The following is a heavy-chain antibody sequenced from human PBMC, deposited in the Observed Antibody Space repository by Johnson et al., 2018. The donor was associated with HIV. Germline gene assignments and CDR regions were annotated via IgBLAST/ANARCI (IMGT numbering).Heavy chain of an antibody. V-gene: IGHV3-30*02. Sequence: QMQLVESGGGEVQPGGSLRLSCAASRLTFNSYDMNWVRQAPGKGLEWVAFIRYDGSSKYYGDSVKGRFTISRDNSKNTLYLQMNSLRTEDTAVYYCANEYFDIWGQGTMVTVSS. CDR2: IRYDGSSK. CDR1: RLTFNSYD. CDR3: ANEYFDI. J-gene: IGHJ3*02.